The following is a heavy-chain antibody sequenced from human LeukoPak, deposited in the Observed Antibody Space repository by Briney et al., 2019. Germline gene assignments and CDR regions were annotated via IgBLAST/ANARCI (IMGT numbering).Heavy chain of an antibody. Sequence: GASVKVSCKASGYTFTGYYMHWVRQAPGQGLEWMGWINPNSGGTNYAQKFQGWVTMTRDTSISTAYMELSSLRSEDTAVYYCARVSLVATSDAFDIWGQRTMVTVSS. CDR2: INPNSGGT. V-gene: IGHV1-2*04. CDR1: GYTFTGYY. D-gene: IGHD5-12*01. CDR3: ARVSLVATSDAFDI. J-gene: IGHJ3*02.